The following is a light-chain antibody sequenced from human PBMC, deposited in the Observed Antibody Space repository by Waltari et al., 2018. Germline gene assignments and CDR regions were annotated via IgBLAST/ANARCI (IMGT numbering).Light chain of an antibody. V-gene: IGLV1-44*01. CDR3: AAWDDSPSGPVV. J-gene: IGLJ2*01. CDR1: SPNSGSQT. CDR2: SNN. Sequence: QAVPTQPPPAPGTPGPMVPILCPGNSPNSGSQTCHRYQHLPGAAPKLLIYSNNQRPSGVPDRFSGSKSGTSASLAIGGLQSEDEGDYYCAAWDDSPSGPVVFGGGTKLTVL.